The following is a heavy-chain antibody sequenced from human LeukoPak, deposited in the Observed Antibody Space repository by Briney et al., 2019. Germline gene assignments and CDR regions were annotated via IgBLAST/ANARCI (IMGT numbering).Heavy chain of an antibody. D-gene: IGHD3-16*01. CDR3: ARGGGLDV. Sequence: GGSLRLSCAASGFTFSSYWMNWARQAPGKGLEWVASINHNGNVNYYVDSVKGRSTISRDNAKNSLYLQMSNLRAEDTAVYFCARGGGLDVWGQGAPVTVSS. CDR2: INHNGNVN. J-gene: IGHJ6*02. CDR1: GFTFSSYW. V-gene: IGHV3-7*03.